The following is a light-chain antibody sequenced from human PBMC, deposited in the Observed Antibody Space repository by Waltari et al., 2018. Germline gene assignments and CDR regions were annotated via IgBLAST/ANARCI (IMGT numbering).Light chain of an antibody. Sequence: DIVMTQSPDSLAVSLGARATNTCKSSQSVFDSSNNKNYLTWYQQKPGQPPKMLIYWASTRESGVPDRFSGSGSGTDFTLTISSLQAEDVAVYYCLQYHSLPYTFGQGTKLQIK. J-gene: IGKJ2*01. CDR1: QSVFDSSNNKNY. CDR2: WAS. CDR3: LQYHSLPYT. V-gene: IGKV4-1*01.